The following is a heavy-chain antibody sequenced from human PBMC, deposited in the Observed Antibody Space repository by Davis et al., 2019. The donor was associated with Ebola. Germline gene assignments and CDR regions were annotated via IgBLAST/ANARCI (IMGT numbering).Heavy chain of an antibody. CDR1: GGSISSYY. J-gene: IGHJ5*02. CDR2: IYYSGST. Sequence: MPSETLSLTCTVSGGSISSYYWSWIRQPPGKGLEWIGYIYYSGSTNYNPSLKSRVTISVDTSKNQFSLKLSSVTAADTAVYYCARYSSGWYRGRGWFDPWGQGTLVTVSS. D-gene: IGHD6-19*01. V-gene: IGHV4-59*01. CDR3: ARYSSGWYRGRGWFDP.